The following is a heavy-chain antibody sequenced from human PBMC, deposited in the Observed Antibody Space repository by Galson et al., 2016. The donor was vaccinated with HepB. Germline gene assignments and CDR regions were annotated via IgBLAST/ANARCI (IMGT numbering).Heavy chain of an antibody. CDR3: ARDSSMVRGGFLYYFDY. V-gene: IGHV3-30*09. D-gene: IGHD3-10*01. Sequence: SLRLSCAASGFTFSSYAMHWVRQGPGKGLEWVAVISYDGSNKYYADSVKGRFALSRDNSKNTLYLQMNSLRAEDTAVYYCARDSSMVRGGFLYYFDYWGQGTLLTVSA. CDR1: GFTFSSYA. J-gene: IGHJ4*02. CDR2: ISYDGSNK.